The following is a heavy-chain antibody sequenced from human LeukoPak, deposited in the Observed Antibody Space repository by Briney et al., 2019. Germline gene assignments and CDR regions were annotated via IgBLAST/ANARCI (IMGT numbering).Heavy chain of an antibody. Sequence: PGGSLRLSCAASGFTFNSYWMSWVRQAPGKGLEWVANIKQDGSEKYYVDSVKGRSTISRDNAKNSLYLQMNSLRAEDTAVYYCARDPTDYWGQGTLVTVSS. CDR1: GFTFNSYW. CDR3: ARDPTDY. V-gene: IGHV3-7*01. J-gene: IGHJ4*02. CDR2: IKQDGSEK.